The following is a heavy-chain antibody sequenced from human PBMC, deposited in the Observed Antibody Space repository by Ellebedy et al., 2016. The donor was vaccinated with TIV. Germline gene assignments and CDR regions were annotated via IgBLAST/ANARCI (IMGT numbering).Heavy chain of an antibody. CDR3: ASGGDYVTYYYGMDV. Sequence: GESLKISCAASGFTFSSYWMSWVRQAPGKGLEWVANIKQDGSEKYYVDSVKGRFTISRDNAKNSLYLQMNSLRAEDTAVYYCASGGDYVTYYYGMDVWGQGTMVTVSS. D-gene: IGHD4-17*01. CDR2: IKQDGSEK. CDR1: GFTFSSYW. J-gene: IGHJ6*02. V-gene: IGHV3-7*01.